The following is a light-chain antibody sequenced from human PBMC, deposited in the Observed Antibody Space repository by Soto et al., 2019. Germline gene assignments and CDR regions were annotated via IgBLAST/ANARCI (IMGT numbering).Light chain of an antibody. V-gene: IGLV2-8*01. CDR1: SSDVGGYNY. CDR3: TSHAGSNNYV. J-gene: IGLJ1*01. Sequence: QSVLTQPPSASGSPGQSVTISCTGTSSDVGGYNYVSWYQQHPGKAPKLIISEVSKRPSGVPDRFSGSKSGNTASLTVSGLQAEDEAYYYCTSHAGSNNYVFGTGTQLTVL. CDR2: EVS.